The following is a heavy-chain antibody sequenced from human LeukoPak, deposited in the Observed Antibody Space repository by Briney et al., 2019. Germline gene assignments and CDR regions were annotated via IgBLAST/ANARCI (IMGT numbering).Heavy chain of an antibody. CDR3: ARDRVGRAHNGGAFDY. D-gene: IGHD3/OR15-3a*01. CDR1: GGSFSGYY. Sequence: SETLSLTCAVYGGSFSGYYWSWIRQPPGKGLEWIGEINHSGSTNYNPSLKSRVTISVDTSKNQFSLKLSSVTAADTAVYYCARDRVGRAHNGGAFDYWGQGTLVTVSS. V-gene: IGHV4-34*01. J-gene: IGHJ4*02. CDR2: INHSGST.